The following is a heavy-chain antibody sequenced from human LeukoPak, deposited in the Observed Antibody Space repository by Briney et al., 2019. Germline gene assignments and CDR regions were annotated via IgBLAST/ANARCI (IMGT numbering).Heavy chain of an antibody. D-gene: IGHD3-22*01. V-gene: IGHV1-18*01. CDR3: ARDYYDSWTIFDY. J-gene: IGHJ4*02. Sequence: ASVKVSCKTSGFTFPNYGVSWLRQAPAQGLEWMGWIGADDGNPLYAQRLQGRVTVTRDTSTSTAYMELKSLRSDDTAVYYCARDYYDSWTIFDYWGQGTLVTVSS. CDR1: GFTFPNYG. CDR2: IGADDGNP.